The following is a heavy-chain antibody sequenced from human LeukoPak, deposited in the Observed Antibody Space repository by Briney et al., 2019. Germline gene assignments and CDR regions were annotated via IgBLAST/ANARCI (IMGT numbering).Heavy chain of an antibody. Sequence: GASVKVSCKASGYTFTSYGISWVRQAPGQGLEWMGWISAYNGNTNYAQKLQGRVTMTTDTSTSTAYMELRSLRSDDTAAYYCARETYYYDSSGYYFDHWGQGTLVTVSS. D-gene: IGHD3-22*01. J-gene: IGHJ4*02. CDR1: GYTFTSYG. CDR2: ISAYNGNT. CDR3: ARETYYYDSSGYYFDH. V-gene: IGHV1-18*01.